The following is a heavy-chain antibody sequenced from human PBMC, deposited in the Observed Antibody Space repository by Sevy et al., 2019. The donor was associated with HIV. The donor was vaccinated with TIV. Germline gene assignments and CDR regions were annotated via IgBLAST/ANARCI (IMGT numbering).Heavy chain of an antibody. D-gene: IGHD7-27*01. J-gene: IGHJ3*02. CDR3: ASQLGIGAFDI. CDR1: GLSVSSNC. CDR2: IYAGGSK. Sequence: GGSLRLSCAASGLSVSSNCLSWVRQAPGKGLGWVSVIYAGGSKYYCDSVKGRFTVSRDKAKNTLYYQMNSPGAEDTAVYYCASQLGIGAFDIWGQGTLVTVSS. V-gene: IGHV3-53*01.